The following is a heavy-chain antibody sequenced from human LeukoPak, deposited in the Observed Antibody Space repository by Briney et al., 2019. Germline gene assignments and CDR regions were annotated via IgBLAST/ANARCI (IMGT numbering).Heavy chain of an antibody. D-gene: IGHD5-24*01. CDR2: IKEDGGEK. J-gene: IGHJ4*02. Sequence: GGSLRLSCAASGVTFSNYAMNWVRQAPGTGLEWVAQIKEDGGEKYYVDSVKGRFTISRDNAKNSLYLQMNSLRAEDTAVYYCARDTGYNTFDYWGQGTLVTVSS. CDR1: GVTFSNYA. CDR3: ARDTGYNTFDY. V-gene: IGHV3-7*05.